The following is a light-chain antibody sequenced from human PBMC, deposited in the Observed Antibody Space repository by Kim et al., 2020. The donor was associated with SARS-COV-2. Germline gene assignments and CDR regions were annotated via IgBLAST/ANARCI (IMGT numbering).Light chain of an antibody. V-gene: IGLV1-44*01. CDR1: SSSIGRNT. CDR2: NNN. CDR3: AAWDDSLIGV. J-gene: IGLJ3*02. Sequence: PGKRVAIFCSGSSSSIGRNTVKWYKHVPGTAPKLLIYNNNQRPSGVSDRFSGSKSGTSASLVIDGLQSDDEADYYCAAWDDSLIGVFGGGTQLTVL.